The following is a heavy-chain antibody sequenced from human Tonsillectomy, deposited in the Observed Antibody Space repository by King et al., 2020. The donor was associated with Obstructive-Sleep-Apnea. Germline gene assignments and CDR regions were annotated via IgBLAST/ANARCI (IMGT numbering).Heavy chain of an antibody. CDR2: IYSGGST. J-gene: IGHJ2*01. Sequence: VQLVESGGGLVQPGGSLRLSCAASGFTVSSNYMSWVRQAPGKGLEWVSVIYSGGSTYYADSVKGRFTISRHNSKNTLYLQMNSLRAEDTAVYYCARTRYDILTGYYYWYFDLWGRGTLVTVSS. CDR3: ARTRYDILTGYYYWYFDL. D-gene: IGHD3-9*01. CDR1: GFTVSSNY. V-gene: IGHV3-53*04.